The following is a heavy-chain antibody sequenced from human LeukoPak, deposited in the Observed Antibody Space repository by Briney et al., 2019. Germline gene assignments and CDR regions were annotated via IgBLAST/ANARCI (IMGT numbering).Heavy chain of an antibody. D-gene: IGHD1-26*01. CDR1: VGSISSYY. CDR2: IYTSGST. V-gene: IGHV4-4*07. CDR3: ARDMSYAFFDY. J-gene: IGHJ4*02. Sequence: SETLSLTCTVSVGSISSYYWSRIRQPAGKGLEWIGRIYTSGSTNYNPSLKSRVTMSIDTSKNHFSLKLSSVTAADTAVYYCARDMSYAFFDYWGQGTLVTVSS.